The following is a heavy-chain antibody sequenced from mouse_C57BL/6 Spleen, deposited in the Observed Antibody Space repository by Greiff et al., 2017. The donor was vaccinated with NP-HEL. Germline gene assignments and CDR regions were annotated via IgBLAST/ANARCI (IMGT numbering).Heavy chain of an antibody. CDR2: INPNNGGT. CDR3: ARGDYCGSGYWDFDD. J-gene: IGHJ1*03. V-gene: IGHV1-22*01. Sequence: VQLQQSGPELVKPGASVKMSCKASGYTFTGYNMHWVKQSHGKSLEWIGYINPNNGGTSYNEKFKGKATLTVNKSSSTAYMELRSLTSEDSAVYYCARGDYCGSGYWDFDDWGTGTTVTVSS. D-gene: IGHD1-1*01. CDR1: GYTFTGYN.